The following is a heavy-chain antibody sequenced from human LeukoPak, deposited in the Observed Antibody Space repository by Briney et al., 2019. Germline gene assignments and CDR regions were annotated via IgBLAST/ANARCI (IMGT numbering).Heavy chain of an antibody. J-gene: IGHJ4*02. V-gene: IGHV4-59*08. CDR1: GGSISSYY. CDR2: IYYSGST. Sequence: PSETLSLTCTVSGGSISSYYWSWIRQPPGKGLEWIGYIYYSGSTNYYPSLKSRVTISVDTSKNQFSLKLSSVTAADTAVYYCARRASGLSGFDYWGQGTLVTVSS. CDR3: ARRASGLSGFDY. D-gene: IGHD3-10*01.